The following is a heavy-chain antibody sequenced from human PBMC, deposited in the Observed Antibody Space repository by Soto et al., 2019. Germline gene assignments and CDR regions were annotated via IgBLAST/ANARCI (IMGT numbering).Heavy chain of an antibody. CDR3: AHGDPLDFHY. V-gene: IGHV2-5*01. CDR2: IYWNGIE. Sequence: QITLEESGPAVVKPTQTLTLTCTFSGLSLSNSGESVGWIRQPPGKALEWLGLIYWNGIERYNPSLKRRLSITKDTSKNHVLLTVTNMDPVDTATYFCAHGDPLDFHYWGQGTLVTVSP. CDR1: GLSLSNSGES. D-gene: IGHD3-10*01. J-gene: IGHJ4*02.